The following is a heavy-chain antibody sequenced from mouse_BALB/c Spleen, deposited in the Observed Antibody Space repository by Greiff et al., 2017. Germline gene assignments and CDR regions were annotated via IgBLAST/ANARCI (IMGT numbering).Heavy chain of an antibody. V-gene: IGHV14-4*02. CDR3: NDRGITTGYWYFDV. D-gene: IGHD2-4*01. CDR1: GFNIKDYY. Sequence: VQLKQSGAELVRSGASVKLSCTASGFNIKDYYMHWVKQRPEQGLEWIGWIDPENGDTEYAPKFQGKATMTADTSSNTAYLQLSSLTSEDTAVYYCNDRGITTGYWYFDVWGAGATVTVSS. CDR2: IDPENGDT. J-gene: IGHJ1*01.